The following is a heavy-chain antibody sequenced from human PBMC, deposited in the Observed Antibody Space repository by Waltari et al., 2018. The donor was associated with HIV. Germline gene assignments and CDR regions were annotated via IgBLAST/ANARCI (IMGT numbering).Heavy chain of an antibody. CDR1: GGSFSGYY. J-gene: IGHJ6*02. V-gene: IGHV4-34*01. D-gene: IGHD4-4*01. Sequence: QVQLQQWGAGLLKPSETLSLTCAVYGGSFSGYYWSWIRQPPGKGLEWIGEINHIRSTNYTPSLKSRVTISVDTSKNQFSLKLSSVTAADTAVYYCARLIPVSVTTSLNYYYYGMDVWGQGTTVTVSS. CDR2: INHIRST. CDR3: ARLIPVSVTTSLNYYYYGMDV.